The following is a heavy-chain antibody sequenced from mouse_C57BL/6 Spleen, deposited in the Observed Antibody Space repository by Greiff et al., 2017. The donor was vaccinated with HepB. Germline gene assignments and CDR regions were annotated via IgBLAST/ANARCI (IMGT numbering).Heavy chain of an antibody. V-gene: IGHV14-1*01. CDR2: MDPEDGDT. Sequence: EVKLQESGAELVRPGASVKLSCTASGFNIKDYYMHWVKQRPDQGLGWIGRMDPEDGDTEYAPKFQGKATMTADTSPNTAYLQLSSLTPEDTAVYYWTLITTVVAPRDYWGQGTSVTVSS. D-gene: IGHD1-1*01. CDR1: GFNIKDYY. J-gene: IGHJ4*01. CDR3: TLITTVVAPRDY.